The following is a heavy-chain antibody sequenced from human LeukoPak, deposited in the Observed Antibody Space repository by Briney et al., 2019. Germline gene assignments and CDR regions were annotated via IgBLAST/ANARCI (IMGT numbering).Heavy chain of an antibody. CDR3: ATLGYCSSTSCPFDY. Sequence: GGSLRLSCAASGFTFSRFAMSWVRRAPGKGLEWESAIRHGGSRRYYVDSVKGRFTISRDNSKNTLYLQMNSLRAEDTAVYYCATLGYCSSTSCPFDYWGQGTLVTVSS. J-gene: IGHJ4*02. CDR2: IRHGGSRR. V-gene: IGHV3-23*01. D-gene: IGHD2-2*01. CDR1: GFTFSRFA.